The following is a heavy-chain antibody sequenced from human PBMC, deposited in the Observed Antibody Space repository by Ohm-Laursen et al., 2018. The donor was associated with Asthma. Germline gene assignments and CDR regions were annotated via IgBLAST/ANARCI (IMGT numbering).Heavy chain of an antibody. J-gene: IGHJ6*02. V-gene: IGHV3-30-3*01. D-gene: IGHD5-12*01. CDR1: GFTFSSYA. CDR2: ISYDGSNK. Sequence: SLRLSCAASGFTFSSYAMHWVRQAPGKGLEWVAGISYDGSNKYYADSVKGRFTISRDNAKNSLYLQMNSLRAEDTAVYYCAKVTEFKDIVATTPYYYYYYGMDVWGQGTTVTVSS. CDR3: AKVTEFKDIVATTPYYYYYYGMDV.